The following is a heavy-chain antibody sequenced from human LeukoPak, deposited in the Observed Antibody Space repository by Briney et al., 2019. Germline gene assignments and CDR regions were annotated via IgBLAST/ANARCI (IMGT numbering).Heavy chain of an antibody. CDR2: ISFDGSDK. Sequence: PGGSLRLSCAASGFTFNNYPMHWVSQAPGKGLEWVAVISFDGSDKYYADSVKGRLTIYRDNSKNTLSLRMNSLRTEDTALYYCARDRGSGWYYFDYWGQGILVTVSS. CDR1: GFTFNNYP. CDR3: ARDRGSGWYYFDY. J-gene: IGHJ4*02. V-gene: IGHV3-30*04. D-gene: IGHD6-19*01.